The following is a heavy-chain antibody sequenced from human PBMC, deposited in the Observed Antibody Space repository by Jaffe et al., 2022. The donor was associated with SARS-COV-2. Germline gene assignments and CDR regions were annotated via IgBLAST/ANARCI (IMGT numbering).Heavy chain of an antibody. D-gene: IGHD6-19*01. V-gene: IGHV3-7*01. J-gene: IGHJ4*02. CDR3: ARGRGSAVAGLSNFDY. CDR1: GFTFSSYW. Sequence: EVQLVESGGALVQPGGSLRLSCVASGFTFSSYWMTWVRQAPGKGLEWVANIKQDGSQRYYVDSVKGRFTISRDNAQNSLYLQMNSLRVEDTAVFYCARGRGSAVAGLSNFDYWGQGTLVTVSS. CDR2: IKQDGSQR.